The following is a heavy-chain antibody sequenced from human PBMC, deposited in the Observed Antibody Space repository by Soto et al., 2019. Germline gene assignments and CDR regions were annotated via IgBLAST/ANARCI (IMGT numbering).Heavy chain of an antibody. Sequence: QITLKESGPTLVNPTQTLTLTCTFSGFSLSTSGVGVGWIRQPPGKALEWLALIFWDDDKRYSPSLKSRLTITKGTSKNQVVLTMTNMDPVDTATYYCAHSPPYDILTGSLNYFDYWGQGTLVTVSS. J-gene: IGHJ4*02. CDR3: AHSPPYDILTGSLNYFDY. CDR2: IFWDDDK. D-gene: IGHD3-9*01. V-gene: IGHV2-5*02. CDR1: GFSLSTSGVG.